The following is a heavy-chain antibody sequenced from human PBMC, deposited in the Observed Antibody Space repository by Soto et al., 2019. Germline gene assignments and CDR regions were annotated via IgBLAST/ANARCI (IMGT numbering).Heavy chain of an antibody. CDR2: IWNDGNGY. D-gene: IGHD1-26*01. J-gene: IGHJ6*04. Sequence: PGGSLRLSCAASGFTFNNYGMHWVRQAPGKGLEWVAVIWNDGNGYYYANSVKGRFTISRDNTKKTLYLQMSSLRAEDTAVYYWARRKFSPPPRGAPSARGGRDFGGKGPRPTFPS. CDR3: ARRKFSPPPRGAPSARGGRDF. CDR1: GFTFNNYG. V-gene: IGHV3-33*01.